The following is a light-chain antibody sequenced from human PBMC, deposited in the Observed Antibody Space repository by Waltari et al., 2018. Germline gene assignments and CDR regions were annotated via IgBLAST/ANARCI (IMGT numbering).Light chain of an antibody. CDR3: YLTDSSGNHRV. V-gene: IGLV3-10*01. J-gene: IGLJ2*01. CDR2: EDR. Sequence: SYELTQPPSVSVSPGQTARITCSGVALPKKYIYWYQQQSGQAPVLLIYEDRTRPPGIPQRFSGSSSGTTATLTSGGGQVADEADYHCYLTDSSGNHRVFGGGTKVIVL. CDR1: ALPKKY.